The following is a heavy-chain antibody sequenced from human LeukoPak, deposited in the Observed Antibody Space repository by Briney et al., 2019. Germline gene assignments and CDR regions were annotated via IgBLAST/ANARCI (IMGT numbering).Heavy chain of an antibody. J-gene: IGHJ1*01. V-gene: IGHV3-23*01. CDR3: ARDKAVTTEVTQHFQH. CDR1: GFTFSSYA. CDR2: ISGSGGST. D-gene: IGHD4-23*01. Sequence: GGSLRLSCAASGFTFSSYAMSWVRQAPGKGLEWVSAISGSGGSTYYADSVKGRFTISRDNSKNTLYLQMNSLRAEDTAVYYCARDKAVTTEVTQHFQHWGQGTLVTVSS.